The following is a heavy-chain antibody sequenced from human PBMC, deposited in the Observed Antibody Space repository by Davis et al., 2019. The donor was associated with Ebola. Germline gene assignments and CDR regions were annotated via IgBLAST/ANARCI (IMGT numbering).Heavy chain of an antibody. D-gene: IGHD1-1*01. CDR2: ISYDGSNK. CDR1: GFTFSSYG. CDR3: ARPRTTGTNDAFDI. J-gene: IGHJ3*02. Sequence: PGGSLRLSCAASGFTFSSYGMHWVRQAPGKGLEWVAVISYDGSNKYYADSVKGRFTISRDNSKNTLYLQMNSLRAEDTAVYYCARPRTTGTNDAFDIWGQGTMVTVSS. V-gene: IGHV3-30*03.